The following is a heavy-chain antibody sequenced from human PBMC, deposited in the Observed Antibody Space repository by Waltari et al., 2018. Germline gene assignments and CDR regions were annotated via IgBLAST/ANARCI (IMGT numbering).Heavy chain of an antibody. CDR1: GGSISSSSYY. CDR2: IYYSGST. D-gene: IGHD3-3*01. J-gene: IGHJ4*02. V-gene: IGHV4-39*01. Sequence: QLQLQESGPGLVKPSETLSLTCTVSGGSISSSSYYWGWIRQPPGKGLEWIGSIYYSGSTYYTPSLKSRVTISVDTSKNQFSLKLSSVTAADTAVYYCASSITIFGVVIISNFDYWGQGTLVTVSS. CDR3: ASSITIFGVVIISNFDY.